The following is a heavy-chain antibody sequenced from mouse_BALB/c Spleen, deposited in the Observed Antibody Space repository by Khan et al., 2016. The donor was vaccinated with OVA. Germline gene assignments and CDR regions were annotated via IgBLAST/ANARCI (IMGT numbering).Heavy chain of an antibody. V-gene: IGHV9-3-1*01. CDR3: ARVGNYWYFDV. Sequence: QIQLVQSGPELKKPGETVKISCKASGYTFTNYGMTWVKQAPGQGLKWMGRINTYTGEPTYADDFKGRFAFSLETSATTASLQINNLKNEETATYFCARVGNYWYFDVWGAGTTVTVSS. D-gene: IGHD2-1*01. CDR2: INTYTGEP. CDR1: GYTFTNYG. J-gene: IGHJ1*01.